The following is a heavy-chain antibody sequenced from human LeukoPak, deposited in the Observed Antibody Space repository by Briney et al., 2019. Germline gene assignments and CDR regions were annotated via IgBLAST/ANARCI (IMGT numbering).Heavy chain of an antibody. D-gene: IGHD6-19*01. J-gene: IGHJ3*02. CDR3: ATLRGGAVAAIGAFDI. CDR1: GFTFSSYW. Sequence: GGSLRLSCAASGFTFSSYWMSWVRQAPGKGLEWVANIKQDGSEKYYVDSVKGRFTISRDNAKNSLYLQMNGLRAEDTAVYYCATLRGGAVAAIGAFDIWGQGTMVTVSS. CDR2: IKQDGSEK. V-gene: IGHV3-7*01.